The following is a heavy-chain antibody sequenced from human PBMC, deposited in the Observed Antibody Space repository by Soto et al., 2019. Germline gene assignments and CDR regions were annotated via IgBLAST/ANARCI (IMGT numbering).Heavy chain of an antibody. CDR1: GFTFSSYG. J-gene: IGHJ6*02. V-gene: IGHV3-30*18. D-gene: IGHD6-6*01. Sequence: GGSLRLSCAASGFTFSSYGMHWVRQAPGKGLEWVAVISYDGSNKYYADSVKGRFTISRDNSKNTLYLQMNSLRAEDTAVYYCAKDISSSSRYYYYGMDVWGQGTTVTVSS. CDR3: AKDISSSSRYYYYGMDV. CDR2: ISYDGSNK.